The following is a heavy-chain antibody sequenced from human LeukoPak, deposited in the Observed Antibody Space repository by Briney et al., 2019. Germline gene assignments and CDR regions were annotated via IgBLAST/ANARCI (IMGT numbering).Heavy chain of an antibody. V-gene: IGHV1-69*01. CDR1: GGTFSSYA. Sequence: ASVKVSCKASGGTFSSYAISWVRQAPGQGLEWMGGIIPIFGTANYAQKFQGRVTITADESMSTAYMELSSLRSEDTAVYYCARDLGGARACHYWGQGTLVTVSS. J-gene: IGHJ4*02. CDR3: ARDLGGARACHY. CDR2: IIPIFGTA. D-gene: IGHD3-16*01.